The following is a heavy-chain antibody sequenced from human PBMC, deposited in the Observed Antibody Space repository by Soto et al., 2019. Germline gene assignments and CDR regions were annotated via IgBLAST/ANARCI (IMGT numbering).Heavy chain of an antibody. CDR3: AKDLSPLIAAAAFDY. V-gene: IGHV3-9*01. J-gene: IGHJ4*02. CDR2: ISWNSGSI. Sequence: GGSLRLSCAASGFTFDDYAMHWVRQAPGKGLEWVSGISWNSGSIGYADSVKGRFTISRDNAKNSLYLQMNSLRAEDTALYYCAKDLSPLIAAAAFDYWGQGTLVTVSS. CDR1: GFTFDDYA. D-gene: IGHD6-13*01.